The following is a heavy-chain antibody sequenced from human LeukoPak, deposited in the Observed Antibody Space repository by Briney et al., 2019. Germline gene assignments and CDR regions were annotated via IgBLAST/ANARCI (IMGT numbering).Heavy chain of an antibody. Sequence: SETLSLTCTVSGGSISSYYWSWIRQPPGKGLEWIGYIYYSGSTNYNPSLKSRVTISVDTSKNQFSLKLSSVTAADTAVYYCAREAPAMARGVPRYYFDYWGQGTLVTVSS. CDR2: IYYSGST. J-gene: IGHJ4*02. CDR1: GGSISSYY. CDR3: AREAPAMARGVPRYYFDY. D-gene: IGHD3-10*01. V-gene: IGHV4-59*01.